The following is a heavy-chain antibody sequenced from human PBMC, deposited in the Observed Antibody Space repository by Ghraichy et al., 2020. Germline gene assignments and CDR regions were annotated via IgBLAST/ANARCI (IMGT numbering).Heavy chain of an antibody. J-gene: IGHJ4*02. CDR1: GFTVSNNF. CDR3: ARGDWRPFDY. Sequence: GESLNISCAASGFTVSNNFMSWVRQAPGKGLEWVSVVNRDGGTNYADSVKGRFTISRDNSKNTLYLQMNRLRPEDTAVYYCARGDWRPFDYWGQGTLVTVSS. CDR2: VNRDGGT. D-gene: IGHD3-3*01. V-gene: IGHV3-66*02.